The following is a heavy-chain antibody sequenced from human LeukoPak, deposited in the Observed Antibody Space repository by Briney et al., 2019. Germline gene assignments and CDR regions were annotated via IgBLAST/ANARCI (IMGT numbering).Heavy chain of an antibody. CDR3: ARESTEERPGY. V-gene: IGHV3-23*01. J-gene: IGHJ4*02. CDR1: GFTFSSHT. D-gene: IGHD1-1*01. CDR2: ISGSGVNT. Sequence: GGSLRLSCAASGFTFSSHTMSWVRQAPGKGLEWVSGISGSGVNTYYANSVKGRFTISRDKFMNTLYLQMNSLRAEDTAVYYCARESTEERPGYWGQGTLVTVSS.